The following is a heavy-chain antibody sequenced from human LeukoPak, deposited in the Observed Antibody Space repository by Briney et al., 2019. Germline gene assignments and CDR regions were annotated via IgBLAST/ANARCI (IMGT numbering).Heavy chain of an antibody. D-gene: IGHD4/OR15-4a*01. Sequence: GGSLRLSCAASGFIFSSYGMHWVRQAPDKGLEWVAFIRYDGSRKYYADSVKGRFTISRDNSKNTLYLQMNGLRAEDTTMYYCAKVSLNMVNDAFDIWGQGTMVSVSS. J-gene: IGHJ3*02. CDR1: GFIFSSYG. CDR3: AKVSLNMVNDAFDI. CDR2: IRYDGSRK. V-gene: IGHV3-30*02.